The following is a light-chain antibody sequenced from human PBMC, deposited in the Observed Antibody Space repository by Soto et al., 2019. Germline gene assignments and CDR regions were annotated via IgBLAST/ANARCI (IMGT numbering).Light chain of an antibody. V-gene: IGLV7-46*01. CDR3: LLSYSGTNWV. CDR2: DTT. CDR1: TGAVTSGHY. J-gene: IGLJ7*01. Sequence: QTVVTQEPSLTVSPGGTVTLTCGSSTGAVTSGHYPYWFQQKPGQAPRTLIYDTTNKHTWTPARFSGSLLGGKAALMLAGAQTDDEADYYCLLSYSGTNWVFGGGTQLTVL.